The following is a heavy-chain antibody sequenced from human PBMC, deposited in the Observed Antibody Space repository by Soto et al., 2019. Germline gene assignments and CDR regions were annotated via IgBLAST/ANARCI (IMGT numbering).Heavy chain of an antibody. Sequence: GGSLRLSCAASGFTFSSYSMNWVRQAPGKGLEWVSSISSSSSYIYYADSVKGRFTISRDNAKNSLYLQMNSLRAEDTAVYYCARVRSGGNYYDSSVTPPGHYYYYGMDVWGQGTTVTVSS. D-gene: IGHD3-22*01. CDR2: ISSSSSYI. J-gene: IGHJ6*02. V-gene: IGHV3-21*01. CDR3: ARVRSGGNYYDSSVTPPGHYYYYGMDV. CDR1: GFTFSSYS.